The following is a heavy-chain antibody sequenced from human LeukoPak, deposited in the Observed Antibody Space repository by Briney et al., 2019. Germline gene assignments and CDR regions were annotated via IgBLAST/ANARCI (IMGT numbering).Heavy chain of an antibody. Sequence: GGSLRLSCAVSGFTVSTNFMNWVRQAPGEGLEWVSVIYSGGGTYYADSVKGRFTVSRDTSKNMLYLQMNSLRVEDTAVYYCARISGSYVFDYWGQGTLVTVSS. D-gene: IGHD1-26*01. V-gene: IGHV3-66*01. J-gene: IGHJ4*02. CDR1: GFTVSTNF. CDR3: ARISGSYVFDY. CDR2: IYSGGGT.